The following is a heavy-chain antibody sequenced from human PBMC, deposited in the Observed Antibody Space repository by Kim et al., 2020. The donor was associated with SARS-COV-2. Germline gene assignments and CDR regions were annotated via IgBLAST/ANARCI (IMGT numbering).Heavy chain of an antibody. D-gene: IGHD4-4*01. Sequence: ASVKVSCKASGYTFTSYAMNWVRQAPGQGLEWMGWINTNTGNPTYAQGFTGRFVFSLDTSVSTAYLQISSLKAEDTAVDYCARDAPISNPPLLYGMDVWGQGTTVTVSS. CDR1: GYTFTSYA. V-gene: IGHV7-4-1*02. CDR3: ARDAPISNPPLLYGMDV. CDR2: INTNTGNP. J-gene: IGHJ6*02.